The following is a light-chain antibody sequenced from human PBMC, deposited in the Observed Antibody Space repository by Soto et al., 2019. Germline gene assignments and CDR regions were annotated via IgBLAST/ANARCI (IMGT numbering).Light chain of an antibody. J-gene: IGLJ1*01. CDR3: CSYAAGSTYV. V-gene: IGLV2-23*01. CDR2: EGS. CDR1: SSDVGSYNL. Sequence: SAPTQPSSLFGAPGQSITLSFTGTSSDVGSYNLVSWYQQHPGKAPKLMIYEGSKRPSGVSNRFSGSKSDNTASLTISGLQAEDETDYYCCSYAAGSTYVFGTGTKVTVL.